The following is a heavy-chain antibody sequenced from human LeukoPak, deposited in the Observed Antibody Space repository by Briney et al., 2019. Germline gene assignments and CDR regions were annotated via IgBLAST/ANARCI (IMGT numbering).Heavy chain of an antibody. J-gene: IGHJ3*02. Sequence: GGSLRLSCAASGFTVSSNYMSWVRQAPGKGLEGVSVIYTGGRTYYADSVMGRFTISRDNAKNSLYLQMNSLRAEDTAIYYCVKDRGFLAGRLGFPRKYSFESWGQGTKVTVSS. CDR1: GFTVSSNY. V-gene: IGHV3-53*01. CDR2: IYTGGRT. D-gene: IGHD6-6*01. CDR3: VKDRGFLAGRLGFPRKYSFES.